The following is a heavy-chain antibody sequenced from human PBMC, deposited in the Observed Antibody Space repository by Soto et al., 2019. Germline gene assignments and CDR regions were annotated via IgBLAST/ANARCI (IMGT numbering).Heavy chain of an antibody. J-gene: IGHJ4*02. CDR2: IYYSGST. CDR1: GGSISSYY. Sequence: PSETLSLTCPVSGGSISSYYWSWIRQPPGKGLEWIGYIYYSGSTNYNPSLKSRVTISVDTSKNQFSLKLSSVTAADTAVYYCARHHDYWGQGTLVTVSS. V-gene: IGHV4-59*08. CDR3: ARHHDY.